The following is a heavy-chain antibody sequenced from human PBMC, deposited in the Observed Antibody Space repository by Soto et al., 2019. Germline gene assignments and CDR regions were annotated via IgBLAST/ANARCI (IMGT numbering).Heavy chain of an antibody. J-gene: IGHJ4*02. CDR1: GFTFSSYW. CDR2: LNSDGSAT. CDR3: ARDTPLWPIDS. V-gene: IGHV3-74*01. Sequence: SLRLSCAASGFTFSSYWMHWVRQAPGKGLVWVSRLNSDGSATTYADSVKGRFTISRDNVKNTLYLQMNSLRAEDTAVYFCARDTPLWPIDSRGQGILVTVSS. D-gene: IGHD3-16*01.